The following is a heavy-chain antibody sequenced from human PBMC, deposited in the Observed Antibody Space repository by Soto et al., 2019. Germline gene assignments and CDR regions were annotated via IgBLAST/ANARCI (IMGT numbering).Heavy chain of an antibody. Sequence: QVQLVQSGAEVKKPGSSVKVSCKASGGTFSSYAISWVRQAPGQGLEWMGGIIPMFGTADYAQKFQGRVTITADESTSPAYMELSRLRSEDTAVYSCAAHFHWGPYNYYYGMDVWGQGTTVTVSS. D-gene: IGHD7-27*01. CDR3: AAHFHWGPYNYYYGMDV. CDR1: GGTFSSYA. J-gene: IGHJ6*02. CDR2: IIPMFGTA. V-gene: IGHV1-69*12.